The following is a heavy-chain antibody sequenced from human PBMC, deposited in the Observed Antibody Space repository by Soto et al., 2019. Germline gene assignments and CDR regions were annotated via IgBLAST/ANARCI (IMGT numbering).Heavy chain of an antibody. J-gene: IGHJ6*02. D-gene: IGHD6-19*01. CDR3: ARGSGWARYYYYGMDV. Sequence: SETLSLTCTVSGGSISSGSYYWGWIRQPPGKGLEWIGSIYYSGSTYYNPSLKSRVTISVDTSKNQFSLKLSSVTAADTAVHYCARGSGWARYYYYGMDVWGQGTTVTVSS. V-gene: IGHV4-39*01. CDR1: GGSISSGSYY. CDR2: IYYSGST.